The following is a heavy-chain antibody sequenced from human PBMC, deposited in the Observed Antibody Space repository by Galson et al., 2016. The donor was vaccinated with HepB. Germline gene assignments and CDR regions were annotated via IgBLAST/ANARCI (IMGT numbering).Heavy chain of an antibody. D-gene: IGHD4-11*01. J-gene: IGHJ5*02. CDR1: GFLVSSSF. V-gene: IGHV3-53*01. CDR2: MYPRGDT. CDR3: ARWTAYCPRPGCPRDHDYFDP. Sequence: SLRLSCAASGFLVSSSFMSWVRQTPGTGLEWVTVMYPRGDTHYSDSVRGRFTISRDTSRNSMSLQMTNLSVGDTAVYFCARWTAYCPRPGCPRDHDYFDPWGQGILVTVSS.